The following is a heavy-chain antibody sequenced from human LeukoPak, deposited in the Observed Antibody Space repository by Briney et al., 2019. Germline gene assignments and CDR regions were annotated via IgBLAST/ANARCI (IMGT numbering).Heavy chain of an antibody. J-gene: IGHJ3*02. D-gene: IGHD3-3*01. CDR1: GYTFTGYY. Sequence: ASVEVSCKASGYTFTGYYMHWVRQAPGQGLEWMGWINPNSGGTNYAQKFQGRVTMTRDTSISTAYMELSRLRSDDTAVYYCARTYYDFWSGYDAFDIWGQGTMVTVSS. CDR2: INPNSGGT. CDR3: ARTYYDFWSGYDAFDI. V-gene: IGHV1-2*02.